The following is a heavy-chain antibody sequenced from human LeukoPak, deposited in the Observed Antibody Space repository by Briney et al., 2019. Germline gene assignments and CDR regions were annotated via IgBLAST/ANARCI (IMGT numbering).Heavy chain of an antibody. CDR2: ISSSSSYI. Sequence: GGSLRLSCAASGFTFSSYSMNWVRQAPGKGLEWVSSISSSSSYIYYADSVKGRFTISGDNAKNSLYLQMNSLRAEDTAVYYCARGRYGSGASDHDYWGQGTLVTVSS. CDR3: ARGRYGSGASDHDY. CDR1: GFTFSSYS. J-gene: IGHJ4*02. V-gene: IGHV3-21*01. D-gene: IGHD3-10*01.